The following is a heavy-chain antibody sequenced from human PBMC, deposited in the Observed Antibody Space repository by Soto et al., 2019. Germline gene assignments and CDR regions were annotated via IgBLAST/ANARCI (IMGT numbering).Heavy chain of an antibody. Sequence: QVQLVQSGAEVKKPGASVKVSCKASGYTFTSYDINWVRQATGQGLEWMGWMNPNSGNTGYEQKFQGRVTMTRSTSISTAYMELSSLRSEDTAVYYCARGEVNGDYSPDYYYYGMDVWGQGTTVTVSS. D-gene: IGHD4-17*01. V-gene: IGHV1-8*01. J-gene: IGHJ6*02. CDR2: MNPNSGNT. CDR3: ARGEVNGDYSPDYYYYGMDV. CDR1: GYTFTSYD.